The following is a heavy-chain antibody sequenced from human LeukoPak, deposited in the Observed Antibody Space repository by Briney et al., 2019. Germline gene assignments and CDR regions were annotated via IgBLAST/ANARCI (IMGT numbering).Heavy chain of an antibody. CDR2: ISSSSSTI. Sequence: GGSLRLSCAASGFTFSSYSMNWVRQAPGKGLEWVSYISSSSSTIYYADSVKGRFTISRDNAKNSLYLQMNSLRDEDTAVYYCAKHVDTAMANWAGYYYYGMDVWGQGTTVTVSS. J-gene: IGHJ6*02. V-gene: IGHV3-48*02. CDR3: AKHVDTAMANWAGYYYYGMDV. D-gene: IGHD5-18*01. CDR1: GFTFSSYS.